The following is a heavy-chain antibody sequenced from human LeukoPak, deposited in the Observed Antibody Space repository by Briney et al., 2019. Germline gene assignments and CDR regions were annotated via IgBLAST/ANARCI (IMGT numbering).Heavy chain of an antibody. J-gene: IGHJ4*02. Sequence: GGSLRLSCAASGFTFSSYSMNWVRQAPGKVLEWVSSISSSSSYIYYADSVKGRFTISRDNAKNSLYLQMNSLRAEDTAVYYCARGAARRTVNFDYWGQGTLVTVSS. CDR2: ISSSSSYI. CDR1: GFTFSSYS. V-gene: IGHV3-21*01. D-gene: IGHD6-6*01. CDR3: ARGAARRTVNFDY.